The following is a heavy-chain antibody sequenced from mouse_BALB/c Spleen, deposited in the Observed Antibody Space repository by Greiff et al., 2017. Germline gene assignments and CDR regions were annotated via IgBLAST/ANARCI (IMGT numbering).Heavy chain of an antibody. CDR2: ISYSGST. J-gene: IGHJ1*01. CDR3: ARNYYGSSYGYFDV. Sequence: VQLQQSGPGLVKPSQSLSLTCTVTGYSITSDYAWNWIRQFPGNKLEWMGYISYSGSTSYNPSLKSRISITRDTSKNQFFLQLNSVTTEDTATYYCARNYYGSSYGYFDVWGAGTTVTVSS. V-gene: IGHV3-2*02. CDR1: GYSITSDYA. D-gene: IGHD1-1*01.